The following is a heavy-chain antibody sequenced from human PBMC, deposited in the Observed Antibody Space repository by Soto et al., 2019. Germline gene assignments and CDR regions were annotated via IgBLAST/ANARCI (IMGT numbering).Heavy chain of an antibody. D-gene: IGHD3-10*01. CDR2: ILNDGSNR. V-gene: IGHV3-33*01. CDR3: ARDDEYSGNGMDV. CDR1: EFTFSNYG. J-gene: IGHJ6*02. Sequence: QVKLVESGGGVVQPGRFLRLSCAASEFTFSNYGMHWVRQAPGKGLEWVAVILNDGSNRFHADSVKDRFTISRDNSKNTLYLQINSLRAEDTAVYYCARDDEYSGNGMDVWGQGTTVTVS.